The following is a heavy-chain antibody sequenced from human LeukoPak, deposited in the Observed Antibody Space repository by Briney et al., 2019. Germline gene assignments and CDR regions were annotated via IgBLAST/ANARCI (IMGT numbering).Heavy chain of an antibody. CDR3: ARGGPLNWFDP. J-gene: IGHJ5*02. V-gene: IGHV4-34*01. CDR2: INHSGST. Sequence: SETLSLTCAVYGGSFSGYYWSWIRQPPGKGLEWIGEINHSGSTNYNPSLKSRVTISVDTSKDQFSLKLSSVTAADTAVYYCARGGPLNWFDPWGQGTLVTVSS. CDR1: GGSFSGYY. D-gene: IGHD3-16*02.